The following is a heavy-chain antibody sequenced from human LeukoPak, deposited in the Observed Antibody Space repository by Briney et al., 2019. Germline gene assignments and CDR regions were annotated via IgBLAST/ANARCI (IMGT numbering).Heavy chain of an antibody. D-gene: IGHD5-18*01. V-gene: IGHV4-61*02. CDR1: GGSISSGSYY. Sequence: SQTLSLTCTVSGGSISSGSYYWSWIRQPAGKGLEWIGRIYTSGSTNYNPSLKSRVTISVDTSKNQFSLKLSSATAADTAVYYCARYVSYGWIDYWGQGTLVTVSS. J-gene: IGHJ4*02. CDR3: ARYVSYGWIDY. CDR2: IYTSGST.